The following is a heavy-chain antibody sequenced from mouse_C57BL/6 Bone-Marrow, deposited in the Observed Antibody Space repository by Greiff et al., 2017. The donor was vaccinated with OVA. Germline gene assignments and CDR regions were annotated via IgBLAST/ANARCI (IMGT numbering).Heavy chain of an antibody. Sequence: EVQLQQSGPELVKPGASVKISCKASGYTFTDYYMNWVKQSHGKSLEWIGDINPNNGVTSYNQKFKGKATLTVDKSSSTAYMELRSLTSVDSAVYYGANEDYNGRSCDYWGQGTTLTVSS. D-gene: IGHD1-1*01. J-gene: IGHJ2*01. CDR2: INPNNGVT. V-gene: IGHV1-26*01. CDR3: ANEDYNGRSCDY. CDR1: GYTFTDYY.